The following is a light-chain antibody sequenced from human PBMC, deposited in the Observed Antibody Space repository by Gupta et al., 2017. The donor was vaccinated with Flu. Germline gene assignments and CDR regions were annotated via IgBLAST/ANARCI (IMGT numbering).Light chain of an antibody. V-gene: IGKV1-27*01. Sequence: DIQLTHSPTALSAFVGDRVTITCRTSQDIGRFLAWYQQKPGMAPKLLVYSASSLPSAVPSRFNDDGSGTEFTLTISNLQPDDVATYYCQKEDNGPRTFGQGTRV. J-gene: IGKJ1*01. CDR2: SAS. CDR1: QDIGRF. CDR3: QKEDNGPRT.